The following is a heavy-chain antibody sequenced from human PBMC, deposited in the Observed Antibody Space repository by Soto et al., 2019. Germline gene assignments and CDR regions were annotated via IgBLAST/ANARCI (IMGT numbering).Heavy chain of an antibody. CDR2: IYPGDSDT. D-gene: IGHD3-22*01. CDR3: ARQDSSGYYPSAEYFQH. V-gene: IGHV5-51*01. Sequence: EVQLVQSGAEVKKPGESLKISCKGSGYSFTSYWIGWVRQMPGKGLEWMGIIYPGDSDTRYSPSFQGQVTISADKSISTAYLQWSSLKASDTAMYYCARQDSSGYYPSAEYFQHWGQGTLVSVSS. CDR1: GYSFTSYW. J-gene: IGHJ1*01.